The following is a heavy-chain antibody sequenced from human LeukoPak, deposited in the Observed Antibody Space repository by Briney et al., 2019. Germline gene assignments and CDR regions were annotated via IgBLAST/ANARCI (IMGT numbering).Heavy chain of an antibody. D-gene: IGHD3-22*01. CDR1: GFTFSSYS. CDR2: ISSSSSYI. CDR3: ARAARKYYYDSSGYYYFDY. V-gene: IGHV3-21*01. Sequence: SGGSLRLSWAASGFTFSSYSMNWVRQAPGKGLEWVSSISSSSSYIYYADSVKGRFTISRDNAKNSLYLQMNSLRAEDTAVYYCARAARKYYYDSSGYYYFDYWGQGTLVTVSS. J-gene: IGHJ4*02.